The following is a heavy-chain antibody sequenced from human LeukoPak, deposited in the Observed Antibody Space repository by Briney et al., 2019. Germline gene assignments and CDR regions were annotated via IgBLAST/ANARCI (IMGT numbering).Heavy chain of an antibody. D-gene: IGHD2-2*01. CDR1: GGSFSGYY. Sequence: SETLSLTCAVYGGSFSGYYWSWIRQPPGKGLEWIGEINHSGSTNYNPSLKGRVTISVDTSKNQFSLKLSSVTAADTAVYYCARGRPGNYCSSTSCCMRGYYYYYYMDVWGKGTTVTVSS. CDR2: INHSGST. J-gene: IGHJ6*03. V-gene: IGHV4-34*01. CDR3: ARGRPGNYCSSTSCCMRGYYYYYYMDV.